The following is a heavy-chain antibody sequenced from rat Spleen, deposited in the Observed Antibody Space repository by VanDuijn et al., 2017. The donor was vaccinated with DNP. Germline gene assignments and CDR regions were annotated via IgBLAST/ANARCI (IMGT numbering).Heavy chain of an antibody. J-gene: IGHJ3*01. CDR2: ISSNGGIT. D-gene: IGHD1-2*01. Sequence: EVQLVESGGGLVQPGRSLKLSCAVSGFTFSNHGMAWVRQAPTKGLEWVASISSNGGITDYRDSVKGRFTISRDDAKNTLYLQMNSLRSEDTATYYCAARYSSSWFAYWGQGTLVTVSS. V-gene: IGHV5S13*01. CDR1: GFTFSNHG. CDR3: AARYSSSWFAY.